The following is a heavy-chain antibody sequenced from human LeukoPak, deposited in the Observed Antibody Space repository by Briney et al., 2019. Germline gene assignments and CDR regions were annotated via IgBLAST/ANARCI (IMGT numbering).Heavy chain of an antibody. J-gene: IGHJ4*02. D-gene: IGHD3-22*01. CDR2: INHSGST. Sequence: SETLSLTCTVSGGSTTSYYWSWIRQPPGKGLEWIGEINHSGSTNYNPSLKSRVTISVDTSKNQFSLKLSSVTTADTAVYYCARRSGYDSSGYYYVVVDYWGQGTLVTVSS. CDR1: GGSTTSYY. V-gene: IGHV4-34*01. CDR3: ARRSGYDSSGYYYVVVDY.